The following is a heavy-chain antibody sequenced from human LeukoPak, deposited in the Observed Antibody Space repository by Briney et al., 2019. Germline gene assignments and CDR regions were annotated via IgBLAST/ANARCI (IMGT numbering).Heavy chain of an antibody. CDR3: ARDPVAVTGTFYFDY. Sequence: GGSLRLSCAASGFTFSSYAMNWVRQAPGKGLGWVSGVSGGGRSTYYADSVKGRFTISRDNSKNTLYLQMNSLRAEDTAVYYCARDPVAVTGTFYFDYWGQGTLVTVSS. D-gene: IGHD6-19*01. J-gene: IGHJ4*02. CDR1: GFTFSSYA. V-gene: IGHV3-23*01. CDR2: VSGGGRST.